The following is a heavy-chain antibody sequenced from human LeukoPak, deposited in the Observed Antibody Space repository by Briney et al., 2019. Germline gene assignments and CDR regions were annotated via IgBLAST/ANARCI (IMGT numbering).Heavy chain of an antibody. CDR3: ARQSSRSYGVDY. D-gene: IGHD6-13*01. CDR1: GYSISSGYY. Sequence: SETLSLTCAVSGYSISSGYYWGWIRQPPGKGLEWIGSIYHSGSTYYNPSLKSRVTISVDTSKNQFSLKLSSVTAADTAVYYCARQSSRSYGVDYWGQGTLVTVSS. V-gene: IGHV4-38-2*01. CDR2: IYHSGST. J-gene: IGHJ4*02.